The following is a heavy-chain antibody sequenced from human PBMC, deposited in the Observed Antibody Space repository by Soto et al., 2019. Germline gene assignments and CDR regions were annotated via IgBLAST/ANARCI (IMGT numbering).Heavy chain of an antibody. J-gene: IGHJ6*02. V-gene: IGHV1-18*01. Sequence: ASVKVSCKASGYTFTSYGISWVRQAPGQGLEWMGWISAYNGNTNYAQKLQGRVTMTTDTSTSTAYMELRSLRSDDTAVYYCARDRYYYDSSGYSDYYYYGMDVWGQGTTVTVSS. CDR3: ARDRYYYDSSGYSDYYYYGMDV. CDR2: ISAYNGNT. CDR1: GYTFTSYG. D-gene: IGHD3-22*01.